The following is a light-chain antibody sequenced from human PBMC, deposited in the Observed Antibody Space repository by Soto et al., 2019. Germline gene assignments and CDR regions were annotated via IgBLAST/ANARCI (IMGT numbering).Light chain of an antibody. CDR2: DAS. Sequence: EIVLTQSPGTLSLSPGERATLSCRASQSLTTNYLAWYQQKPGQAPRLLIYDASSRATGIPDRFSGSGSGTDFTLTIARLEPEDFAVFYCQQGVTFGGGTKVDIK. J-gene: IGKJ4*01. V-gene: IGKV3-20*01. CDR1: QSLTTNY. CDR3: QQGVT.